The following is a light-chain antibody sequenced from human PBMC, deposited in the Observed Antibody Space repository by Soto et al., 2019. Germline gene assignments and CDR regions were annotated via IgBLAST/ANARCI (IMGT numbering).Light chain of an antibody. CDR3: SSFTSSNTVL. V-gene: IGLV2-14*01. CDR2: NVS. Sequence: QSALTQPASVSGSPGQSITISCTGTSSEVGGYNYVSWYQQHPGKAPKLIIYNVSNRPSGVSNRFSGSKSGNTASLTISGLQAEDEGHYYCSSFTSSNTVLFGGGTKLTVL. J-gene: IGLJ2*01. CDR1: SSEVGGYNY.